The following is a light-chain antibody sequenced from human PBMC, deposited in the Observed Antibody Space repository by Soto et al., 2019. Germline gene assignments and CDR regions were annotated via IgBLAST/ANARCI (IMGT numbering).Light chain of an antibody. CDR3: CSYAGSLRV. CDR1: SSDVGGYNY. Sequence: QSALTQPRSVSGSPGQSVTISCTGTSSDVGGYNYVSWYQQHPGKAPKVMIYDVSKRPSGVPDRFSGSKSGNTASLTISGLQAEDEADYYCCSYAGSLRVFGGGTKLTVL. V-gene: IGLV2-11*01. J-gene: IGLJ3*02. CDR2: DVS.